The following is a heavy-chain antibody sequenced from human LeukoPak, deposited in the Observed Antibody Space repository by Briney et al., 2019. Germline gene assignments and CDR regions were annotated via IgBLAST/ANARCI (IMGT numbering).Heavy chain of an antibody. CDR1: GFTFSDYY. CDR3: ARVGIVLAGPFDY. J-gene: IGHJ4*02. V-gene: IGHV3-11*01. Sequence: GGSLRLSCAASGFTFSDYYMSWVRKAPGKGREGISYMSGRGFPIYYADSVKGRFTISRDNAKNTLYLQMNSLRVEDTAVYFCARVGIVLAGPFDYWGQGTPVTVS. D-gene: IGHD1-26*01. CDR2: MSGRGFPI.